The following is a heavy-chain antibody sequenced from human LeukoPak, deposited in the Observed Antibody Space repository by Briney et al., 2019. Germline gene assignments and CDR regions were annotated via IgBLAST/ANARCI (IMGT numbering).Heavy chain of an antibody. J-gene: IGHJ4*02. CDR3: AKDPLEQ. Sequence: GGSLRLSCAASGFTLSSYGMHWVRQAPGKGLEWVAVISYDGSNKYYADSVKGRFTISRDNSKNTLYLQMNSLRAEDTAVYYCAKDPLEQWGQGTLVTVSS. CDR2: ISYDGSNK. V-gene: IGHV3-30*18. CDR1: GFTLSSYG.